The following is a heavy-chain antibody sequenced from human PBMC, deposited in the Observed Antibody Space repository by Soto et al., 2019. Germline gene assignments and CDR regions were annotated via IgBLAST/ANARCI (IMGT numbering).Heavy chain of an antibody. CDR2: INPNSGGT. J-gene: IGHJ4*02. V-gene: IGHV1-2*02. Sequence: QVQLVQSGAEVKKPGASVKVSCKASGYTFTGYYMHWVRQAPGQGLEWMGWINPNSGGTNYAQKFQGRVTMTRDTSISTAYMELSRLRSDDTAVYYCARDWAVEDGPWGFFDYWGQGTLVTVSS. CDR3: ARDWAVEDGPWGFFDY. CDR1: GYTFTGYY. D-gene: IGHD7-27*01.